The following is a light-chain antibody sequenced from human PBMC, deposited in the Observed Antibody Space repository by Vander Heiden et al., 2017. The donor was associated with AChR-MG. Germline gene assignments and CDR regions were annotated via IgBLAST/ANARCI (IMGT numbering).Light chain of an antibody. CDR1: QSVSSSY. Sequence: EIVLTQSPGTLSLSPGERATLSCRASQSVSSSYLAWYQQKPGQAPRLLMYGVSSRATGIPDRFSGSGSGTDFTLTISRLEPEDFAVYYCQQYCSSPQTFGQRTKVDIK. CDR2: GVS. CDR3: QQYCSSPQT. J-gene: IGKJ1*01. V-gene: IGKV3-20*01.